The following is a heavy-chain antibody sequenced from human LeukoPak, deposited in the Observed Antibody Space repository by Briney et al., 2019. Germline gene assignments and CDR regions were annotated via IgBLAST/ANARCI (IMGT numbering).Heavy chain of an antibody. D-gene: IGHD3-3*01. CDR1: GYTFTGYY. Sequence: ASVKVSCKASGYTFTGYYMHWVRQAPGQGLEWMGWINPNSGGTNYAQKFQGRVTMTRDTSTSTVYMELSSLRSEDMAVYYCARALGGVVINFDYWGQGTLVTVSS. CDR2: INPNSGGT. V-gene: IGHV1-2*02. CDR3: ARALGGVVINFDY. J-gene: IGHJ4*02.